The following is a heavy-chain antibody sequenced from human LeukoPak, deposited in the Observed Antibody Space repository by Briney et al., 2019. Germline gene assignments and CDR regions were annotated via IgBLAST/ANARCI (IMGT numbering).Heavy chain of an antibody. J-gene: IGHJ4*02. D-gene: IGHD3-10*01. CDR1: GFIFTNYG. CDR3: AKTGSSRFDY. Sequence: GGSLRLSCAASGFIFTNYGMHWVRQAGGRGLEWVAFIRYDGRNKYYADSVKGRFTISRDNSKNSLCMRMNRLRAEETAVYYCAKTGSSRFDYWGQGTLVTVSS. CDR2: IRYDGRNK. V-gene: IGHV3-30*02.